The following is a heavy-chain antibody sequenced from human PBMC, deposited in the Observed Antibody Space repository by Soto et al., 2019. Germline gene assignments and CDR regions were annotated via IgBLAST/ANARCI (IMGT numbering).Heavy chain of an antibody. CDR2: ISSSSSYT. V-gene: IGHV3-11*06. Sequence: PAGSLRLSCAASGFTFSDYYMSWIRQAPGKGLEWVSYISSSSSYTNYADSVKGRLTISRDNAKNSLYLQMNSLRDEDTAVYYCAISGRYYYLTNYWGQGTLVTVSS. CDR3: AISGRYYYLTNY. D-gene: IGHD3-22*01. CDR1: GFTFSDYY. J-gene: IGHJ4*02.